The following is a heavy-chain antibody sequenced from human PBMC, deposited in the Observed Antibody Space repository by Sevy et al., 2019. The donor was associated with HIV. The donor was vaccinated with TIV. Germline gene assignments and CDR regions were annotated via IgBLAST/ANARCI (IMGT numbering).Heavy chain of an antibody. J-gene: IGHJ4*02. CDR3: ARGIASSRTMAGNY. Sequence: SETLSLTCTVSGGSTSSYYWTWIRQPPGKGLEWIGYIYYSGATTYNPSLKSRVTISIDTSKNQFSLKLGSVTAADTAVYYCARGIASSRTMAGNYWGQGTLVTVSS. CDR1: GGSTSSYY. D-gene: IGHD6-19*01. V-gene: IGHV4-59*01. CDR2: IYYSGAT.